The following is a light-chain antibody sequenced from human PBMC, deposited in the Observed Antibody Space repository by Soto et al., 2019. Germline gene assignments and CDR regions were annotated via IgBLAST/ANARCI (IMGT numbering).Light chain of an antibody. J-gene: IGLJ1*01. CDR2: EVT. CDR1: SSDVGYYKY. V-gene: IGLV2-14*01. CDR3: CSYTSSSTLV. Sequence: QSVLTQPASVSGSPGQSISISCTGTSSDVGYYKYVSWYQQRPGRAPKLLIYEVTNRPSGVSNRFSGSESDNTASLTISGLQAEDEADYYCCSYTSSSTLVFGAGTKVTVL.